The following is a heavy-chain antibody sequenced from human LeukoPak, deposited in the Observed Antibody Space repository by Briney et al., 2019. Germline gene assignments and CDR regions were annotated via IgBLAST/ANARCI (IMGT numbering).Heavy chain of an antibody. J-gene: IGHJ4*02. CDR2: VYHSGST. CDR3: AGPGYYYGY. D-gene: IGHD3-22*01. V-gene: IGHV4-38-2*01. Sequence: PSETLSLTCAVSGYSISSGYYWGWIRQPPGKGLEWIGSVYHSGSTYYNPSLKSRVTISVDTSKNQFSLKLSSVTAADTAVYYCAGPGYYYGYWGQGTLVTVSS. CDR1: GYSISSGYY.